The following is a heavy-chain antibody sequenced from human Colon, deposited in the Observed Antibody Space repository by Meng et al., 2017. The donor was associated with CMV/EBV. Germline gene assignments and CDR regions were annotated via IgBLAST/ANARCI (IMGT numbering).Heavy chain of an antibody. CDR3: AKRDTIFWDY. Sequence: EVRLLGSGGGLVQPGGSLRLSCAASGFTFSSYAMSWVRQAPGKGLEWVSTISSSGGTTYYSDSLKGRFTISRDNSKNTLYLQMNSLRAEDTAIYYCAKRDTIFWDYWGQGTLVTVSS. J-gene: IGHJ4*02. D-gene: IGHD3-3*01. CDR1: GFTFSSYA. V-gene: IGHV3-23*01. CDR2: ISSSGGTT.